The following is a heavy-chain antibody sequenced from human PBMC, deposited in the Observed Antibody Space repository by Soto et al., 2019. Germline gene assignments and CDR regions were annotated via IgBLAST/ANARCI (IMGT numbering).Heavy chain of an antibody. Sequence: EVQLLESGGGLVQPGGSLRLSCAASGFTFSSYAMSWVRQAPGKGLEWVSAIGGSDNRTCYADSVKGRFTISRDNSKNTLYLQMSSLRADDTAVYYCAPMGVWGQGTTVTVSS. CDR1: GFTFSSYA. CDR3: APMGV. J-gene: IGHJ6*02. CDR2: IGGSDNRT. V-gene: IGHV3-23*01.